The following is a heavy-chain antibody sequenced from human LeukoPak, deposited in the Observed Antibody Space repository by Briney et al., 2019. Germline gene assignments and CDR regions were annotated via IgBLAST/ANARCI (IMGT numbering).Heavy chain of an antibody. CDR1: GGSISSGSYY. J-gene: IGHJ3*02. CDR2: IYTSGST. CDR3: ARSSLAMGAFDI. V-gene: IGHV4-61*02. Sequence: SETLSLTCTVSGGSISSGSYYWSWIRQPAGKGLEWIGRIYTSGSTNYNPSLQSRVTISVDTSKNQLSLKLSSVTAADTAVYYCARSSLAMGAFDIWGQGTMVTVSS. D-gene: IGHD5-24*01.